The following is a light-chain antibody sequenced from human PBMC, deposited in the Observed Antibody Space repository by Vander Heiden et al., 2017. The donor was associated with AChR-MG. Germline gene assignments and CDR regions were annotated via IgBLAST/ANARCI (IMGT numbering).Light chain of an antibody. CDR2: DNY. CDR1: NSNIGNHF. CDR3: ATWDSSLNAVV. V-gene: IGLV1-51*01. Sequence: QSVLTQPPSFSAAPGLKVTISCSGSNSNIGNHFVSWYQQFPGTAPKLLIYDNYDRPSGIPDRFSGSKSGTTATLGITGLQSGDEADYYCATWDSSLNAVVFGGGTKLTVL. J-gene: IGLJ2*01.